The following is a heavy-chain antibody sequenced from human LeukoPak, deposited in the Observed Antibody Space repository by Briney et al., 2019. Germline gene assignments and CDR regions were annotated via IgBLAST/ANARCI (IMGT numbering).Heavy chain of an antibody. V-gene: IGHV3-9*01. CDR2: ISWNSGSI. J-gene: IGHJ4*02. D-gene: IGHD3-3*01. CDR3: ARGMDFWSGYPFDY. Sequence: GGSLRLCCAASGFTFDDYAVHCVRQAPGKGLEWVSGISWNSGSIGYADSVKGRFTISRDNAKNSLYLQMNSLRAEDTALYYCARGMDFWSGYPFDYWGQGTLVTVSS. CDR1: GFTFDDYA.